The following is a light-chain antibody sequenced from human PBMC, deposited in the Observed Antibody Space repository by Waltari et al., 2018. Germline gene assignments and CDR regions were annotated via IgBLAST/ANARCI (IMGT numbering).Light chain of an antibody. J-gene: IGKJ1*01. Sequence: VFPQSPGTLSLSPGESATLSRRPSQSVTRDLAWYQQKPRQAPSLLIYGASNRATGIPDRFSGSGSGTDFNFTISSLEPENFAVYYCQHYLRFPVTFGQGTKVEVK. CDR1: QSVTRD. V-gene: IGKV3-20*01. CDR2: GAS. CDR3: QHYLRFPVT.